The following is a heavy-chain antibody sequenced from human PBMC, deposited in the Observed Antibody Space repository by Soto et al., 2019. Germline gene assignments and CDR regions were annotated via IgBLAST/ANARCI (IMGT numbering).Heavy chain of an antibody. Sequence: ASVKVSCKVSGYTFTSYYMHWVRQAPGQGLEWMGIINPSGGSTSYAQKFQGRVTMTRDTSTSTVYMELSSLRSEDTAVYYCARTYCSSTSCYARTIYGMDVWGQGTTVTVSS. J-gene: IGHJ6*02. CDR3: ARTYCSSTSCYARTIYGMDV. V-gene: IGHV1-46*01. CDR1: GYTFTSYY. D-gene: IGHD2-2*01. CDR2: INPSGGST.